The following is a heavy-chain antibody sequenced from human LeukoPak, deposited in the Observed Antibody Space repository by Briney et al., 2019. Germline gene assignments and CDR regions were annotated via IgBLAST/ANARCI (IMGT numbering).Heavy chain of an antibody. Sequence: GSLHLSCAASGFAVSSNYMSWVRRATGKGLEWVSVIYSGGSTYYADSVKGRFTISRDNSRNTLYLQMNSLRAEDTAVYYCARDPSGSYADDAFDIWGQGTMVTVSS. D-gene: IGHD1-26*01. J-gene: IGHJ3*02. V-gene: IGHV3-66*01. CDR3: ARDPSGSYADDAFDI. CDR2: IYSGGST. CDR1: GFAVSSNY.